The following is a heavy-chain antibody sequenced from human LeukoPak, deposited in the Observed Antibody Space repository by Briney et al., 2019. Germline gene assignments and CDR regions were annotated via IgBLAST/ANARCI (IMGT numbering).Heavy chain of an antibody. CDR1: GYTFTGYY. V-gene: IGHV1-2*02. D-gene: IGHD3-10*01. CDR3: ATERGGPLLSGPNYYMDV. Sequence: GASVKVSCKASGYTFTGYYMHWVRQAPGQGLEWMGWINPNSGGTNYAQKFQGRVTMTRDTSISTAYMELSRLRSDDTAVYYCATERGGPLLSGPNYYMDVWGKGTTVTISS. CDR2: INPNSGGT. J-gene: IGHJ6*03.